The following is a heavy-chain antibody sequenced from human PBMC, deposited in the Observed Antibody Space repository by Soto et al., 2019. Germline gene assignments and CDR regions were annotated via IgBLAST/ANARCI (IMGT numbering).Heavy chain of an antibody. J-gene: IGHJ6*02. D-gene: IGHD6-19*01. CDR1: GFTFSSYW. CDR2: ISYDGSNK. V-gene: IGHV3-30*18. Sequence: PGGSRNLSGEHSGFTFSSYWMILVRQAPGKGLEWVAVISYDGSNKYYADSVKGRFTISRDNSKNTLYLQMNSLRAEDTAVYYCAKDRVVAVAGLYYYGMDVWGQGNTVTGSS. CDR3: AKDRVVAVAGLYYYGMDV.